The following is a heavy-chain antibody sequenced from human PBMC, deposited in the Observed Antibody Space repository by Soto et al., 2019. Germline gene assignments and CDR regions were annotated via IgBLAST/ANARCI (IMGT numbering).Heavy chain of an antibody. CDR3: ARDYDRSGYTRYYFDY. V-gene: IGHV1-46*01. Sequence: ASVKVSCKASGYTFTSYYMHWVRQAPGQGLEWMGIINPSGGSTSYAQKFQGRVTMTRDTSTSTVYMELSSLRSEDTAVYYCARDYDRSGYTRYYFDYWGQGTLVTVSS. CDR1: GYTFTSYY. CDR2: INPSGGST. D-gene: IGHD3-22*01. J-gene: IGHJ4*02.